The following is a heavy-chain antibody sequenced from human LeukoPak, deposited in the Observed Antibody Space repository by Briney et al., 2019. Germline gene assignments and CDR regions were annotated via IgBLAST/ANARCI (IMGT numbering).Heavy chain of an antibody. V-gene: IGHV3-74*01. D-gene: IGHD3-3*01. CDR1: GFDFSSNW. J-gene: IGHJ4*02. CDR3: AKDHYWSIDY. CDR2: IKGDGIST. Sequence: GGSLRLSCAASGFDFSSNWMHWVRHAPGQGLVWVSRIKGDGISTNYADSVKGRFTISRDIAKNTLYLQMNSLSAEDTGVYYCAKDHYWSIDYWGRGTLVTVSS.